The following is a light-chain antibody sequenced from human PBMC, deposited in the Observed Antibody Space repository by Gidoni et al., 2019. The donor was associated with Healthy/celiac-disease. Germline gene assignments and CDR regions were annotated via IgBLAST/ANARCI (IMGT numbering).Light chain of an antibody. V-gene: IGKV3-20*01. CDR2: GAS. J-gene: IGKJ1*01. CDR1: QSVSSSY. Sequence: EIVLTQSPGTLSLSPGERATLSCRASQSVSSSYLAWYQQKPGQAPRLLIYGASSGATGIPDRFSGSGSGTDFTLTLSRLEPEDFAVYYCQQYGSSPKTFGQGTKVEIK. CDR3: QQYGSSPKT.